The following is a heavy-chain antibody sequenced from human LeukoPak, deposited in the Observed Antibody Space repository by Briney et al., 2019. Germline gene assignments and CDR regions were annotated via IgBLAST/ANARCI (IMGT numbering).Heavy chain of an antibody. CDR2: IRSSSSYI. CDR3: ARDSTEYSSSLYDY. V-gene: IGHV3-21*01. D-gene: IGHD6-6*01. Sequence: GSPRLSCAASGFTFSRYCMNWVRQAPGKGVEWGSSIRSSSSYIYYAASVKGRFTISRDNAKTSLYLQMNSLRAEDTAVYYCARDSTEYSSSLYDYWGQGTLVTVSS. J-gene: IGHJ4*02. CDR1: GFTFSRYC.